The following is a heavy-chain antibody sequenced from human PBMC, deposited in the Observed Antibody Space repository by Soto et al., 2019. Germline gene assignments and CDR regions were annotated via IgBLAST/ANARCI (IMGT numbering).Heavy chain of an antibody. D-gene: IGHD3-10*01. CDR2: IIPIFGTA. Sequence: GASVKVSCKASGGTFSSYAISWVRQSPGQGVEWMGGIIPIFGTANYAQKFQGRVTITADESTSTAYMELSSLRSEDTAVYYCARDNGSGSYSVASYYYSYYGMEVWGQGTTVSVS. CDR3: ARDNGSGSYSVASYYYSYYGMEV. V-gene: IGHV1-69*13. CDR1: GGTFSSYA. J-gene: IGHJ6*01.